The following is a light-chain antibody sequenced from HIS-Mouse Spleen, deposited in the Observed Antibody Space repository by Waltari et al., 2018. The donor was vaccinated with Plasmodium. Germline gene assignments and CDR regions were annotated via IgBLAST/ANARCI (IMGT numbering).Light chain of an antibody. V-gene: IGKV1-39*01. Sequence: IQMTQSPSSLSASVGARVTITCRASQSSSSYLNWYQQKPGKAPKRLIYAASSLQSGVPSRFSGTGSGTDFTLTISSLQPEDFATYFCQQSYSTWTFGQGTKVEIK. CDR1: QSSSSY. J-gene: IGKJ1*01. CDR3: QQSYSTWT. CDR2: AAS.